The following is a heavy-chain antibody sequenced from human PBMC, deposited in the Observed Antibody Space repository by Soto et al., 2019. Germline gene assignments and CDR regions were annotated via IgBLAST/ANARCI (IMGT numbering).Heavy chain of an antibody. Sequence: SETLSLTCSVYAGSFSGYYWSWIRQPPGKGLEWIGEINHSGSTNYNPSLKSRVTISVDTSKNQFSLKLSSVTAADTAVYYCARGSDSSGFNYFDYWGQGALVTVSS. CDR1: AGSFSGYY. CDR3: ARGSDSSGFNYFDY. D-gene: IGHD6-19*01. J-gene: IGHJ4*02. CDR2: INHSGST. V-gene: IGHV4-34*01.